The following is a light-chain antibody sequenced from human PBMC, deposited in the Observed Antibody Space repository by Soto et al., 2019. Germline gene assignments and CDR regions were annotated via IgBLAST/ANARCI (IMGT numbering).Light chain of an antibody. Sequence: DIQLTQSPSSVSASVGDRVTVTCRASQGISNWLAWYQQKPGKAPKLLISAVSSLQSGVPSRLGGSRSWTDFTLIISGLQPEDFSTYCCQQANSCPWTFGQGTKVEIK. CDR2: AVS. J-gene: IGKJ1*01. CDR3: QQANSCPWT. CDR1: QGISNW. V-gene: IGKV1-12*02.